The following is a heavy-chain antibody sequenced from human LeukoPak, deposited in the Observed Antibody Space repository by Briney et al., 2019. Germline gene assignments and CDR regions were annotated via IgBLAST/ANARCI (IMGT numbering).Heavy chain of an antibody. V-gene: IGHV3-21*01. D-gene: IGHD1-26*01. Sequence: PGGSLRLSCAASGFTFSSYAMHWVRQAPEKGLEWVSSISSSSSYIYYADSVKGRFTISRDNTKNSLCLQMNSLRAEDTAVYYCARDLGAVWGQGTLVTVSS. CDR1: GFTFSSYA. CDR2: ISSSSSYI. CDR3: ARDLGAV. J-gene: IGHJ4*02.